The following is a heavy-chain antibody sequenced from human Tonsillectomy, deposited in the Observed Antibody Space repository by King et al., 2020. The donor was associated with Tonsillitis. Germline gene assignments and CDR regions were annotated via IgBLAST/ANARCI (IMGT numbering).Heavy chain of an antibody. CDR2: IYHSGST. D-gene: IGHD3-10*01. J-gene: IGHJ4*02. CDR3: ARAPFLGPGSYYRNLDY. CDR1: GGSISSSNW. Sequence: VQLQESGPGLVKPSGTLSLTCAVSGGSISSSNWWSWVRQSPGKGLEWIGEIYHSGSTNYNPSLKSRVTISVDKSKNQFSLKLSSVTAADTAVYYCARAPFLGPGSYYRNLDYWGQGTLVTVSS. V-gene: IGHV4-4*02.